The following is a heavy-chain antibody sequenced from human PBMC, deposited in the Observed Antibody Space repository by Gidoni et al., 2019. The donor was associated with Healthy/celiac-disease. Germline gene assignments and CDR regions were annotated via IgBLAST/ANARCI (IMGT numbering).Heavy chain of an antibody. J-gene: IGHJ4*02. D-gene: IGHD3-10*01. Sequence: QLQLPESGPGLVKLSETLSLTCTVSGGSISSSSYYWGWIRQPPGKGLEWIGSIYYSGSTYYNPSLKSRVTISVDTSKNQFSLKLSSVTAADTAVYYCARAVGWFGDLGWGQGTLVTVSS. CDR2: IYYSGST. CDR1: GGSISSSSYY. CDR3: ARAVGWFGDLG. V-gene: IGHV4-39*07.